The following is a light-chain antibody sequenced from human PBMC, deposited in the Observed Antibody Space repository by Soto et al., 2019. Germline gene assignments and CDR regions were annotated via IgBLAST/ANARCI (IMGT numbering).Light chain of an antibody. CDR1: NSGVVNYEN. CDR3: CSSGGSPTYV. J-gene: IGLJ1*01. CDR2: EGR. Sequence: QSALSQPASVSGSPGQSITISCTGINSGVVNYENVSWYQQFPDKAPKLIIYEGRERPSGVSDRFSGSKSDNAASLTISGLKVEDEADYYCCSSGGSPTYVFGTGTKLTVL. V-gene: IGLV2-23*01.